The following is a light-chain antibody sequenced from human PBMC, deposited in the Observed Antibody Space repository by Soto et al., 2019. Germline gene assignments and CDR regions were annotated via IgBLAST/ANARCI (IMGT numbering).Light chain of an antibody. CDR1: SSDVGAYNL. J-gene: IGLJ3*02. CDR3: TSYTNTITLV. V-gene: IGLV2-14*02. CDR2: EGS. Sequence: QSVLTQPASVSGSPEQSITISCTGTSSDVGAYNLVSWYQQHPGKAPRLIIYEGSKRPSGISHRFSGSKSDNTASLTISGLRAEDEAHYYCTSYTNTITLVFGGGTKLTVL.